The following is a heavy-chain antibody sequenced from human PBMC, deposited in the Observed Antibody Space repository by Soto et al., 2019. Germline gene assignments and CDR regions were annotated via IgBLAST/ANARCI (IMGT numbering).Heavy chain of an antibody. CDR1: GGSFGGYS. J-gene: IGHJ6*02. D-gene: IGHD6-19*01. CDR3: ARGLGAAAGSGYRSGWSYYYYYGMDG. CDR2: INHSGST. Sequence: SETLSLTCEVYGGSFGGYSWSWIRQPPGKGLEWIWEINHSGSTNYNPSLKSRVTISVDTYKNQFSLKLSSVTDADTAVYYCARGLGAAAGSGYRSGWSYYYYYGMDGWGQGTTVTVPS. V-gene: IGHV4-34*01.